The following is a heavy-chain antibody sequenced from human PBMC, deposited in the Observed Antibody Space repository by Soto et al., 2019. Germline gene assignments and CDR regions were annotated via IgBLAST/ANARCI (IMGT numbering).Heavy chain of an antibody. Sequence: ASVKVSCKASGYTFTSYGISWVRQAPGQGLEWMGWISAYNGNTNYAQKLQGRVTMTTDTSTSTAYMELRSLRSDDTAVYYCARRLVYSSSWHSYYYMDVWGKGTTVTVSS. CDR1: GYTFTSYG. CDR2: ISAYNGNT. V-gene: IGHV1-18*01. D-gene: IGHD6-13*01. J-gene: IGHJ6*03. CDR3: ARRLVYSSSWHSYYYMDV.